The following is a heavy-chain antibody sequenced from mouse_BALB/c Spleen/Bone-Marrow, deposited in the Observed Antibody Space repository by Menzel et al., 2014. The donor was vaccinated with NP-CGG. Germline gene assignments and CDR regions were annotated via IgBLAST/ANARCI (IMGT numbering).Heavy chain of an antibody. V-gene: IGHV1-82*01. Sequence: QVQLQQSGPELVKPGASVKISYKTSGYAFSSSWMNWVKQRPGQGLEWIGRIYPGDGDTNYNGKFKGKATLTADKSSSTAYMQLSSLTSVDSAVYFCARNDGYSWGQGTLVTVSA. CDR3: ARNDGYS. D-gene: IGHD2-3*01. CDR1: GYAFSSSW. CDR2: IYPGDGDT. J-gene: IGHJ3*01.